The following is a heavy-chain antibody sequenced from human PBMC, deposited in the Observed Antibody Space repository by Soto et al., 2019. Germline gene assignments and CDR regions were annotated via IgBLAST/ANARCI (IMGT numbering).Heavy chain of an antibody. V-gene: IGHV1-69*13. D-gene: IGHD6-19*01. CDR3: ARDITVAGTSDAFDI. Sequence: GASVKVSCKASGGTFSSYAISWVRQAPGQGLEWMGGIIPIFGTANYAQKFQGRVTITADESTSTAYMELSSLRSEDTAVYYCARDITVAGTSDAFDIRGQGTMVTVSS. CDR1: GGTFSSYA. CDR2: IIPIFGTA. J-gene: IGHJ3*02.